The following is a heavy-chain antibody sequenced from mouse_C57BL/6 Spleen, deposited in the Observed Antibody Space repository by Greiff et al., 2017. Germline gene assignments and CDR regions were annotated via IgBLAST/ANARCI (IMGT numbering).Heavy chain of an antibody. Sequence: EVQLQQSGAELVRPGASVKLSCTASGFNIKDYYMHWVKQRPEQGLEWIGRIDPEDGDTEYAPKFQGKATMTADTSSNTAYLQLSSLTSEDTAVYYCTTPSRGNYGYFDVWGTGTTVTVSS. CDR3: TTPSRGNYGYFDV. CDR1: GFNIKDYY. J-gene: IGHJ1*03. V-gene: IGHV14-1*01. D-gene: IGHD1-1*02. CDR2: IDPEDGDT.